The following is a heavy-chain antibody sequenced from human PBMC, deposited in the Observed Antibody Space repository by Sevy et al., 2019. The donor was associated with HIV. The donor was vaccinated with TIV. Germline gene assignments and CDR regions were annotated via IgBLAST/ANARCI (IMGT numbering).Heavy chain of an antibody. Sequence: GGSLRLSCAASEFTVSSKYMSWVRQAPGKGLEWVSVIYSGGNTYYDDSLKGRFTISRDISINTLYLQLNSLIADDTAIYECVTTSSPRYFDALDVWGQGTTVTVSS. CDR2: IYSGGNT. CDR3: VTTSSPRYFDALDV. CDR1: EFTVSSKY. D-gene: IGHD3-16*01. J-gene: IGHJ6*02. V-gene: IGHV3-53*03.